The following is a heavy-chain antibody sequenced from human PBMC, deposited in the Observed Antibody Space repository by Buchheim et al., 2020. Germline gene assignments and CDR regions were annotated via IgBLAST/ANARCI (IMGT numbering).Heavy chain of an antibody. CDR2: VGRGGTP. CDR1: AFTLSSSA. CDR3: ARGSGYYFDF. Sequence: EVQLLESGGDLVQPGGSLRLSCAASAFTLSSSAMRWVRQAPGKGLEWISTVGRGGTPYYADSVKGRFTISRDHSKNTLYLQMNSLRAEDTAIYYCARGSGYYFDFWGPGTL. V-gene: IGHV3-23*01. J-gene: IGHJ4*02.